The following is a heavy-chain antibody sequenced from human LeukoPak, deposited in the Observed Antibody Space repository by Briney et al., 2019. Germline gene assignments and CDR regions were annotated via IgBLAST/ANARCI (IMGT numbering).Heavy chain of an antibody. J-gene: IGHJ2*01. D-gene: IGHD6-13*01. CDR1: GGSFSGYY. Sequence: PSETLSLTCAVYGGSFSGYYWSWIRQPPGKGLEWSGEINHSGSTNYNPSLKSRVTISVDTSKNQSSLKLSSVPAADTAVYYCARGSRGIAAAGTHRPTYFDLWGRGTLVTVSS. V-gene: IGHV4-34*01. CDR2: INHSGST. CDR3: ARGSRGIAAAGTHRPTYFDL.